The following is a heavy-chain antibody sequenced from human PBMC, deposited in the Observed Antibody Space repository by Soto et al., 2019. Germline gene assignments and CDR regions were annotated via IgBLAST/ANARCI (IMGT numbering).Heavy chain of an antibody. J-gene: IGHJ4*02. CDR3: ARDYYDSSGYSLDS. CDR2: ISAYNGYT. CDR1: GYSFTTYG. V-gene: IGHV1-18*01. D-gene: IGHD3-22*01. Sequence: QVQLVQSGAEVKKPGASVKVSCKASGYSFTTYGITWVRQAPGQGLEWMGWISAYNGYTNYAQKFQGRVTMTTDTSTSTSYMELRSLRSDDTTVYYCARDYYDSSGYSLDSWGQGTLVTVSS.